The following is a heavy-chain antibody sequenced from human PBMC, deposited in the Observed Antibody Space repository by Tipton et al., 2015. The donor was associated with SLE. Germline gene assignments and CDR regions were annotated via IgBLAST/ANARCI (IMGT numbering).Heavy chain of an antibody. CDR3: ARDSIYSGSDY. CDR2: IYPSGST. D-gene: IGHD1-26*01. V-gene: IGHV4-61*02. Sequence: TLSLTCTVSGGSISSGSYYWSWIRQPAGKGLEWIGRIYPSGSTNYNPSLKSRLTISVDTSKNQFSLKLSSVTAADTAVYYCARDSIYSGSDYWGQGTLVTVSS. CDR1: GGSISSGSYY. J-gene: IGHJ4*02.